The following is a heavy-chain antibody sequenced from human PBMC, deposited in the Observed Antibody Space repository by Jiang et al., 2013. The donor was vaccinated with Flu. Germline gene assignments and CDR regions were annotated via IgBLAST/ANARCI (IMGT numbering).Heavy chain of an antibody. D-gene: IGHD7-27*01. J-gene: IGHJ6*02. V-gene: IGHV7-4-1*02. CDR1: GYTFTSYA. Sequence: SGYTFTSYAMNWVRQAPGQGLEWMGWINTNTGNPTYAQGFTGRFVFSLDTSVSTAYLQISSLKAEDTAVYYCARSGDPRYYYYYYGMDVWGQGTTVTVSS. CDR3: ARSGDPRYYYYYYGMDV. CDR2: INTNTGNP.